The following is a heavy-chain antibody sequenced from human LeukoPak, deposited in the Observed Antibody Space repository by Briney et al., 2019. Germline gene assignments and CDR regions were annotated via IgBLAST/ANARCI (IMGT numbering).Heavy chain of an antibody. D-gene: IGHD2-15*01. J-gene: IGHJ4*02. Sequence: ASVKVSCKASGYTFTGYYMHWVRQAPGQGLEWMGRMNPNSGGTNYAQKFQGRVTMTRDTSISTAYMELSRLRSDDTAVYYCARGLVLGHCSGGSCYLYWGQGTLVTVSS. V-gene: IGHV1-2*06. CDR2: MNPNSGGT. CDR1: GYTFTGYY. CDR3: ARGLVLGHCSGGSCYLY.